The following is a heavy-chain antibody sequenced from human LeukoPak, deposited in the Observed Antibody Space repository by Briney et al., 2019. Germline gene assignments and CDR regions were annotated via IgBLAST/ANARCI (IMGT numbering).Heavy chain of an antibody. J-gene: IGHJ3*02. CDR2: INPSAGNT. V-gene: IGHV1-46*01. CDR1: GYTFTSYY. D-gene: IGHD4-17*01. Sequence: ASVKVSCKASGYTFTSYYIHWARQAPGQGLEWMGLINPSAGNTAYAQEFQGRGSMTSDTSTSTVYMELSSLRSEDMAVYYCARQKNDYGDYPDAFDIWGQGTMVTVSS. CDR3: ARQKNDYGDYPDAFDI.